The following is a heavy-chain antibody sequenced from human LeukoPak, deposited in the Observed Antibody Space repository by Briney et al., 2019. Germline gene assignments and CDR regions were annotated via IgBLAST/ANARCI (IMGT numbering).Heavy chain of an antibody. CDR3: ARDGAPYSSSSGLFDP. CDR2: ISGSGGST. J-gene: IGHJ5*02. Sequence: HPGGSLRLSCAASGFTFSSYAMSWVRQAPGKGLEWVSAISGSGGSTYYADSVKGRVTISRDNAKNSLYLQMNSLRAEDKAVDYWARDGAPYSSSSGLFDPWGQGTLVTVSS. V-gene: IGHV3-23*01. D-gene: IGHD6-6*01. CDR1: GFTFSSYA.